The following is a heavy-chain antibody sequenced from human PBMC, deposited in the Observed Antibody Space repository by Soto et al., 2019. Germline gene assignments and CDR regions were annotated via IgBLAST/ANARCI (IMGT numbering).Heavy chain of an antibody. D-gene: IGHD1-26*01. Sequence: SETLSLTCTVSGGSISSSSCHWGWVRQPPGKGLEWIASIKYSGTTFYNPSLKSRVTLSVDTSKNQFALKLSSVTAADTAVYYCARGFDSGKFYAFESWGQGTQVTVSS. CDR1: GGSISSSSCH. CDR2: IKYSGTT. J-gene: IGHJ4*02. CDR3: ARGFDSGKFYAFES. V-gene: IGHV4-39*06.